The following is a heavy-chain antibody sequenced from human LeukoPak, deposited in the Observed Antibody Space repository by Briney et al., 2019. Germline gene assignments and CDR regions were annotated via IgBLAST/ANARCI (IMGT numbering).Heavy chain of an antibody. Sequence: SGGSLRLSCAASGFTFSNYEMNWVRQAPGKGLEWVSYISSSGDIIYYAASVKGRFTISRDNAKNSLYPQMNSLRAEDTAVYYCARGWFDFWGQGTLVTVSS. CDR3: ARGWFDF. V-gene: IGHV3-48*03. J-gene: IGHJ4*02. CDR2: ISSSGDII. CDR1: GFTFSNYE.